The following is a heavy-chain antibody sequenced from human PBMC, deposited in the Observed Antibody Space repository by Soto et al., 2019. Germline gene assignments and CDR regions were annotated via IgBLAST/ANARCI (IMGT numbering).Heavy chain of an antibody. CDR2: IYYSGST. Sequence: QVQLQESGPGLVKPSETLSLTCTVSGGSISSYYWSWIRQTPGKGLEWIGFIYYSGSTSYNPSLKSRVTISVDTSKNQFTLKVSSVTAADTAVYYCARGTSALEFDYWGQGTLVTVSS. D-gene: IGHD1-1*01. CDR1: GGSISSYY. CDR3: ARGTSALEFDY. J-gene: IGHJ4*02. V-gene: IGHV4-59*08.